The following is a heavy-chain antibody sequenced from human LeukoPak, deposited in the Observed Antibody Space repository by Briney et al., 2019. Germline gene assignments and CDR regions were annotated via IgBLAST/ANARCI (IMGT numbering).Heavy chain of an antibody. J-gene: IGHJ4*02. Sequence: SETLSLTCTASGGSINTYYWNWIRQPAGKGLEWIGRIYTSGTTTYNPSLESRVTMSMDPSKNQVFLTLNSVTATDTATYYCARSPLSSSGWYRADYWGQGTLVTVSS. V-gene: IGHV4-4*07. CDR2: IYTSGTT. CDR1: GGSINTYY. CDR3: ARSPLSSSGWYRADY. D-gene: IGHD6-19*01.